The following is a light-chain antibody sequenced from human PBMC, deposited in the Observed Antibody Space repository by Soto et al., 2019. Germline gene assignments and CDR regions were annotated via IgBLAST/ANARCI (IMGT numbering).Light chain of an antibody. CDR3: QQYNGWPIT. V-gene: IGKV3-15*01. CDR1: QSVGNN. Sequence: EIVMTQSPGTLSVSPGERVTLSCRASQSVGNNLAWHQQKPGQAPRLLIYGASTRATGVPARFSGSGSGTEFTLTISSLQSEDFAVYYCQQYNGWPITFGQGTRLEI. CDR2: GAS. J-gene: IGKJ5*01.